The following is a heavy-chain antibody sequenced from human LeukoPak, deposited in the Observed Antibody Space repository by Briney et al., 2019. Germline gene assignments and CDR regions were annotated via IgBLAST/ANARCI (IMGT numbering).Heavy chain of an antibody. D-gene: IGHD3-22*01. CDR1: GFIFSSCA. CDR2: LSGSGSTT. Sequence: GSLRLSCAASGFIFSSCAMSWVRQAPGRGLEWVSSLSGSGSTTYYADSVKGWFTISRDSSKNTLYLQMNSLRAEDTAVYYCAKDTRYYDSSGYYRLDYWGQGTLVTVSS. V-gene: IGHV3-23*01. CDR3: AKDTRYYDSSGYYRLDY. J-gene: IGHJ4*02.